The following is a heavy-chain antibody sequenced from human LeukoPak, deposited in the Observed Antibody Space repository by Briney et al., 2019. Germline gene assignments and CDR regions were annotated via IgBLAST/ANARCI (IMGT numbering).Heavy chain of an antibody. D-gene: IGHD3-22*01. CDR2: IWSDGSEK. V-gene: IGHV3-33*03. CDR3: VSGSDTSGYYFY. CDR1: GFTFSTSG. J-gene: IGHJ4*02. Sequence: PGGSLRLSCAASGFTFSTSGMNWVRQAPGKGLEWVAVIWSDGSEKRYADSVKGRFTISRDNSKSTLYLQMNSLRAEDTAVYYCVSGSDTSGYYFYWGQGTLVTVSP.